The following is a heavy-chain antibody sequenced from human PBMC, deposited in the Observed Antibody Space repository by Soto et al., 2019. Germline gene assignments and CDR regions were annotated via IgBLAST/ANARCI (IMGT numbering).Heavy chain of an antibody. CDR1: GGSISSYY. CDR3: ARQDYSSGYDY. V-gene: IGHV4-59*08. CDR2: IYYSGST. D-gene: IGHD6-19*01. J-gene: IGHJ4*02. Sequence: LPETLSLTCTVSGGSISSYYWSWIRQPPGKGLEWIGYIYYSGSTNYNPSLKSRVTISVDTSKNQFSLKLSSVTAADTAVYYCARQDYSSGYDYWGQGTLVTVSS.